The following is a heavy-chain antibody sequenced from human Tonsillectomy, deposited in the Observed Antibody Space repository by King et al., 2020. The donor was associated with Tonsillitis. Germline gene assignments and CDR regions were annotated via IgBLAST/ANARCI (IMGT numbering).Heavy chain of an antibody. Sequence: QLVQSGAEVEKPGASVRVSCKASGYTFTGYYMHWVREAPGQGSVWVGGINHNSGGTHYAQKFQERVTMTRDTSISTAYMELSRLRSDDTAVYYCARVATGGGYYFDYWGQGTLVTVSS. CDR1: GYTFTGYY. D-gene: IGHD7-27*01. J-gene: IGHJ4*02. CDR3: ARVATGGGYYFDY. CDR2: INHNSGGT. V-gene: IGHV1-2*02.